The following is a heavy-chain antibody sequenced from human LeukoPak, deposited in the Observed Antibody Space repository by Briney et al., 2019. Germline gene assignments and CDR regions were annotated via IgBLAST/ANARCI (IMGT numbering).Heavy chain of an antibody. V-gene: IGHV1-2*02. J-gene: IGHJ4*02. CDR3: ARGYYYDSSGYQY. CDR2: INPHSGGT. D-gene: IGHD3-22*01. Sequence: ASVKVSCKASGYTFTGYYIHWVRQTPGQGLEWKGWINPHSGGTNYAQKFQGRVTMTRDTSISTAYMDVSRLRSDDTAVYYCARGYYYDSSGYQYSGQGTLVTVSS. CDR1: GYTFTGYY.